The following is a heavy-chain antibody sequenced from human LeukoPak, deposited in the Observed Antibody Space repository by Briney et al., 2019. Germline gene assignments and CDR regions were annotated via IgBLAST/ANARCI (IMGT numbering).Heavy chain of an antibody. CDR3: AELGITMIGGV. D-gene: IGHD3-10*02. CDR1: GFTFSDYY. Sequence: GGSLRLSCAASGFTFSDYYMNWVRQAPGKGLEWVSSIGSTLGHIYYADSVKGRFTISRDNAKNSLYLQMNSLRAEDTAVYYCAELGITMIGGVWGKGTTVTISS. J-gene: IGHJ6*04. CDR2: IGSTLGHI. V-gene: IGHV3-69-1*02.